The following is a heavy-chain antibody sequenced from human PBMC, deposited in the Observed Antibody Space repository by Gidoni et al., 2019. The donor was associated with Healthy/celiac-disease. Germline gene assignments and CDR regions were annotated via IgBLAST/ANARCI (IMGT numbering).Heavy chain of an antibody. Sequence: HIQLVQSVPEVKQPRTSVKVSCNASGFTFTTSAMQWVRTARGQRLEWIGWIVVGRGNTNYEQKFQERVTITRDMSTSTDYMELSSLRSEDTAVYYCAAIANDSSGYLGRAGAFDIWGQGTMVTVSS. V-gene: IGHV1-58*02. J-gene: IGHJ3*02. CDR3: AAIANDSSGYLGRAGAFDI. D-gene: IGHD3-22*01. CDR1: GFTFTTSA. CDR2: IVVGRGNT.